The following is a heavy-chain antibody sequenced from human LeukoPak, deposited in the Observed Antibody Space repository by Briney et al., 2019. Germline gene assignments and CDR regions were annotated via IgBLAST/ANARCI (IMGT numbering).Heavy chain of an antibody. J-gene: IGHJ4*02. D-gene: IGHD5-18*01. Sequence: SETLSLTCTVSGGSISSYYWSWIRQPPGKGLEWIGYIYYSGSTNYNPSLKSRVTISVDTSKNQFSLKLSSVTAADTAVYYCASFPWIQLWFADYWGRGTLVTVSS. V-gene: IGHV4-59*01. CDR3: ASFPWIQLWFADY. CDR1: GGSISSYY. CDR2: IYYSGST.